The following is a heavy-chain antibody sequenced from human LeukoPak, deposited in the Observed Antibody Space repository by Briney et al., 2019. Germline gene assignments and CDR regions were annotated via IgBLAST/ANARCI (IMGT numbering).Heavy chain of an antibody. D-gene: IGHD6-19*01. CDR1: GFTFSTYG. J-gene: IGHJ5*02. CDR2: ISTNSVAT. CDR3: AKDRLAGPYNWFDP. V-gene: IGHV3-23*01. Sequence: GGSLRLSCAASGFTFSTYGMNWVRQAPGKGLEWVSTISTNSVATYYSDSVKGWFTISRDNSKNTLYLQMNSLRAEDTAVYYCAKDRLAGPYNWFDPWGQGTLVTVSS.